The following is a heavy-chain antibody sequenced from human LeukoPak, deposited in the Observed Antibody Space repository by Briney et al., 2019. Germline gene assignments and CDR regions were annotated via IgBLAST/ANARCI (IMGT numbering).Heavy chain of an antibody. CDR2: IIPIFGTA. CDR1: GGTFSSYA. V-gene: IGHV1-69*13. D-gene: IGHD6-13*01. Sequence: SVKVSCRASGGTFSSYAISWVRQAPGQGLEWMGGIIPIFGTANYAQKFQGRVTITADESTSTAYMELSSLRSEDTAVYYCARGWQQLVRGWYFDLWGRGTLVTVSS. CDR3: ARGWQQLVRGWYFDL. J-gene: IGHJ2*01.